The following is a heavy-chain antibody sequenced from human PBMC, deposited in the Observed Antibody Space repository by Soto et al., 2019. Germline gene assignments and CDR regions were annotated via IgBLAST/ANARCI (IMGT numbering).Heavy chain of an antibody. D-gene: IGHD4-4*01. V-gene: IGHV4-4*02. CDR2: IYHSGST. Sequence: QVQLQESGPGLVKPSGTLSLTCAVSGGSISSSNWWSWVRQPPAKGLEWIGEIYHSGSTNYNPSLKSRVTISVDKSKNQFALKLSSVTAADTAVYYCARASNYVFPWYFDLWGRGTLVTVSS. J-gene: IGHJ2*01. CDR1: GGSISSSNW. CDR3: ARASNYVFPWYFDL.